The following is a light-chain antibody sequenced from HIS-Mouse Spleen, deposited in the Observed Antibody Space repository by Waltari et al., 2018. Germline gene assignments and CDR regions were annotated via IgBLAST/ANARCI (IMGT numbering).Light chain of an antibody. J-gene: IGKJ1*01. CDR3: QQYYSTPPT. CDR2: WAS. V-gene: IGKV4-1*01. CDR1: QSVLYCSNNKNY. Sequence: DIVMTHSPDSLAVSLGERATSNCKSSQSVLYCSNNKNYLAWYQQKPGQPPKLLIYWASTRESGVPDRFSGSGSGTDFTLTISSLQAEDVAVYYCQQYYSTPPTFGQGTKVEIK.